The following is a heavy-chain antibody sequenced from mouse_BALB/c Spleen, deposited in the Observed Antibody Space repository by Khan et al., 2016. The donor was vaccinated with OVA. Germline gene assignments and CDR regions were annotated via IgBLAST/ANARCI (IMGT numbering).Heavy chain of an antibody. CDR1: GFTFSNYA. V-gene: IGHV5-6-5*01. CDR3: AREYWFAY. CDR2: ISSGDST. Sequence: EVELVEPGGGLVKPGGSLKLSCAASGFTFSNYAMSWVRQSPEKRLEWVASISSGDSTYYPDSVKGRFTISRDNARNILYLQMSSLRSEDTAMYYCAREYWFAYWGQGTMVTVSA. J-gene: IGHJ3*01.